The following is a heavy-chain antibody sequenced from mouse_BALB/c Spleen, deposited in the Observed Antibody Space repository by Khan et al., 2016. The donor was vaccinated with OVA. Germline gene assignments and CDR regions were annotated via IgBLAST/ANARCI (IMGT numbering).Heavy chain of an antibody. Sequence: QVQLKQSGPGLVAPSQNLSITCNVSGFSLTDYGVSWIRQPPGKGLEWLGFIWGGGSTYNNSALKSRLIISKDNSKSQVFLKMSSVQSDDTAMFYCAKGVCSYYYTLDYWGQGTSVTVSS. CDR2: IWGGGST. CDR1: GFSLTDYG. CDR3: AKGVCSYYYTLDY. V-gene: IGHV2-6-5*01. J-gene: IGHJ4*01.